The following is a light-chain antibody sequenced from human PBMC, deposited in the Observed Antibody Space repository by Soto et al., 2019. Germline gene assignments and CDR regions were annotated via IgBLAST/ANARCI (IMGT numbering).Light chain of an antibody. V-gene: IGKV3-20*01. CDR1: QSVRSNY. CDR3: QQYGGSPYT. J-gene: IGKJ2*01. CDR2: GAS. Sequence: EIVLTQSPGTLSLSPGERATLSCRASQSVRSNYLAWYQRKPGQAPRLLIYGASTRATGIPDRFSGTGSGTDFTITISRLEPEDFAVYYCQQYGGSPYTFGQGTKLEIK.